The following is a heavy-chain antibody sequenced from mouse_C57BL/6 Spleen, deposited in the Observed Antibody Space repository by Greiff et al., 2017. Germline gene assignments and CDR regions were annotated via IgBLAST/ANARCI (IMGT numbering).Heavy chain of an antibody. CDR2: LNPSTGGT. Sequence: VQLQQSGPELVKPGASVKISCKASGYSFTGYYMNWVKQSPETSLEWIGELNPSTGGTTYNQKFKAKATLTVDKSSSTAYMRLKSLTSEDSAVKYCARGGGIYYEDAMDYWGQGTSVTGSS. CDR1: GYSFTGYY. D-gene: IGHD2-4*01. V-gene: IGHV1-42*01. CDR3: ARGGGIYYEDAMDY. J-gene: IGHJ4*01.